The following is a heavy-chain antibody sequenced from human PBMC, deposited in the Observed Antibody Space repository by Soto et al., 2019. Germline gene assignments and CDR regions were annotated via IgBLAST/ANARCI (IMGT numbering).Heavy chain of an antibody. CDR3: VRGGSNYAS. Sequence: SCKASGYTFTGYYMHWVRQAPGKGLEWVARIKPDESEKKYADSVKGRFSISRDNAKNSMYLQMDSLRGEDTAVYYCVRGGSNYASWGQGTLVTVSS. D-gene: IGHD4-4*01. CDR2: IKPDESEK. CDR1: GYTFTGYY. V-gene: IGHV3-7*01. J-gene: IGHJ5*02.